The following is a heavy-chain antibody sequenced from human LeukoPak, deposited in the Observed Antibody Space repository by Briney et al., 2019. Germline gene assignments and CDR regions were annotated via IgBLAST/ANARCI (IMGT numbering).Heavy chain of an antibody. J-gene: IGHJ6*02. Sequence: GASVKVSCKASGYTFTSYDINWVRQATGQGLEWMGWINPNSGNTSYAQKFQGRVTMTRNTSISTAYMELSSLRSEDTAVYYCARELPPIYYYGMDVWGQGTTVTVSS. CDR1: GYTFTSYD. D-gene: IGHD2-15*01. CDR3: ARELPPIYYYGMDV. CDR2: INPNSGNT. V-gene: IGHV1-8*01.